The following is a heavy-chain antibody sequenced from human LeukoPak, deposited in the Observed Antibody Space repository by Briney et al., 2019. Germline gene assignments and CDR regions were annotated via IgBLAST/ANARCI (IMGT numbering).Heavy chain of an antibody. CDR2: IWYDGRTQ. CDR1: GFTFSTYG. Sequence: GGSLRLSCAASGFTFSTYGMHWVRQAPGKGLEWVAVIWYDGRTQFYAESVKGRFAVSRDNSKNTLYLQMNSLRAEDTAVYHCARGEYYHESSGYPNYWGQGALVTVSS. V-gene: IGHV3-33*01. J-gene: IGHJ4*02. CDR3: ARGEYYHESSGYPNY. D-gene: IGHD3-22*01.